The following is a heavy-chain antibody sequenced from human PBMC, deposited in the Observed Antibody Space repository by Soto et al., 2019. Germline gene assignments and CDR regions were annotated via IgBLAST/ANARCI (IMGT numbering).Heavy chain of an antibody. V-gene: IGHV1-58*01. Sequence: SVKVSCKASGFTFTSSAVQWVRQARGQRLEWIGWIVVGSGNTNYAQKFQGRVTITRDTSASTAYMELRSLRSDDTAVYYCARALQYYYDSSVGYWGQGTLVTVSS. J-gene: IGHJ4*02. D-gene: IGHD3-22*01. CDR1: GFTFTSSA. CDR3: ARALQYYYDSSVGY. CDR2: IVVGSGNT.